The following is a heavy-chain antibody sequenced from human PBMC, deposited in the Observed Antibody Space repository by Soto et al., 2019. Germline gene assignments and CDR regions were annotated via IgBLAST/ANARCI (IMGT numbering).Heavy chain of an antibody. Sequence: GGSLRLSCAASGFTVSSNYMSWVRQAPGKGLEWVSVIYSGGDTYYPGSVKGRFTISRENAKNSLYLQMNSLRAEDTAVYYCARVVSNHDWNKYYFDYWGQGTLVTVSS. J-gene: IGHJ4*02. CDR3: ARVVSNHDWNKYYFDY. V-gene: IGHV3-53*01. D-gene: IGHD1-1*01. CDR2: IYSGGDT. CDR1: GFTVSSNY.